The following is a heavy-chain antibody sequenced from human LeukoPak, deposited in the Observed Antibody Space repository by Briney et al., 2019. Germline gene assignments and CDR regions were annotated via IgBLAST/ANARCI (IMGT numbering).Heavy chain of an antibody. D-gene: IGHD3-10*01. CDR1: GYTFTGYY. CDR2: INPNSDGT. Sequence: ASVKVSCKASGYTFTGYYMHWVRQAPGQGLEWMGWINPNSDGTNYAQKFQGRVTMTTDTSTSTAYMELRSLRSDDTAVYYCAREDYGSGADYWGQGTLVTVSS. CDR3: AREDYGSGADY. V-gene: IGHV1-2*02. J-gene: IGHJ4*02.